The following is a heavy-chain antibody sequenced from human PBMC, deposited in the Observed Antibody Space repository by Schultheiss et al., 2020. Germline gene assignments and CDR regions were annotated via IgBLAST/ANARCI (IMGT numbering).Heavy chain of an antibody. CDR2: INPKSGDS. CDR1: GYSITSYY. CDR3: VGLGFCSGGTCYDP. Sequence: ASVKVSCRTSGYSITSYYVHWVRQAPGQGLEWMGWINPKSGDSEYAQNFQGRVTMTRNTSKSTAYMELSSLRSEDTAVYYCVGLGFCSGGTCYDPWGQGTLVTVSS. J-gene: IGHJ5*02. D-gene: IGHD2-15*01. V-gene: IGHV1-2*02.